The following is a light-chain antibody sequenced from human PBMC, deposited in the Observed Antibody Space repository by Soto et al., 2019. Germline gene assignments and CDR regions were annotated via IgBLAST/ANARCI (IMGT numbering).Light chain of an antibody. Sequence: EIVLTQSPDTLSFFPGERATLSCRASQSVSSTYLAWYQQKLGQAPRLLIFGASSRATGIPDRFSGSGSGTDFTLTISRLEPEDFAVYYCQQYGSSRWTFGQGTKVDIK. CDR1: QSVSSTY. CDR3: QQYGSSRWT. CDR2: GAS. V-gene: IGKV3-20*01. J-gene: IGKJ1*01.